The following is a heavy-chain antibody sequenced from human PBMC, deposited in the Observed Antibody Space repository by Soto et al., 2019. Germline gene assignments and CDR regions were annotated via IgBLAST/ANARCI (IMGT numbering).Heavy chain of an antibody. Sequence: SETLSLTCTVSGGSISSGYYWSWIRQHPGKGLEWIGYIYYSGSSYYNPSLQSRVTISVDTSKNQFSLKLSSVAAADTAVYYCARATCYDSSGYVDYWGQGTLVTVSS. CDR3: ARATCYDSSGYVDY. CDR2: IYYSGSS. J-gene: IGHJ4*02. D-gene: IGHD3-22*01. CDR1: GGSISSGYY. V-gene: IGHV4-31*03.